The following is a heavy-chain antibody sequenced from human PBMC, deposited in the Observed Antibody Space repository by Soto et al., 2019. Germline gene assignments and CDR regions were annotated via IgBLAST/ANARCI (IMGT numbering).Heavy chain of an antibody. D-gene: IGHD3-22*01. CDR1: GFTFSSYS. Sequence: GGSLRLSCAASGFTFSSYSMNWVRQAPGKGLEWVSYISSSSSTIYYAGSVKGRFTISRDNAKNSLYQQMNSLRAEDTAVYYFVKEGYSYDCSGYYYGWFDPWGQGTLVTVSS. V-gene: IGHV3-48*01. CDR2: ISSSSSTI. J-gene: IGHJ5*02. CDR3: VKEGYSYDCSGYYYGWFDP.